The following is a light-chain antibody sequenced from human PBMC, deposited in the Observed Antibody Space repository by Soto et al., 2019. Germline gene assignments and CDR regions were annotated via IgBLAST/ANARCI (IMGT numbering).Light chain of an antibody. CDR2: DAS. Sequence: DIPMTQSPSTLSASVGDRVTITCRASQSISSWLAWYQQKPWKAPKLLIYDASSLEGGVPSRFSGSGSGTEFTPTISSLQPEDSATDYGLQHNTYPYTFGQGTKLEIK. J-gene: IGKJ2*01. V-gene: IGKV1-5*01. CDR1: QSISSW. CDR3: LQHNTYPYT.